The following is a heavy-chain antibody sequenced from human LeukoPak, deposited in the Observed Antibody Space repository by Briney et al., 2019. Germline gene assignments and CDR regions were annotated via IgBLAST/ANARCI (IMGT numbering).Heavy chain of an antibody. J-gene: IGHJ4*02. Sequence: GASVKVSCKASGYTFTGYCMHWVRQAPGQGLEWMGWINPNSGGTNYAQKFQGRVTMTRDTSISTAYMELSRLRSEDTAVYYCARECSSSEPYYFDYWGQGTLVTVSS. D-gene: IGHD6-13*01. CDR3: ARECSSSEPYYFDY. CDR1: GYTFTGYC. V-gene: IGHV1-2*02. CDR2: INPNSGGT.